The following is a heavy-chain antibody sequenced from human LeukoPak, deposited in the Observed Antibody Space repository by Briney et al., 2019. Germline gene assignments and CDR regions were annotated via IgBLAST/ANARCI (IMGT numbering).Heavy chain of an antibody. Sequence: PGRSLRLSCAASGFTFGSYAMHWVRQAPGKGLEWVAVISYDGSNKYYADSVKGRFTISRDNSKNTLYLQMNSLRAEDTAVYYCARDSRGDYFDYWGQGTLVTVSS. J-gene: IGHJ4*02. CDR3: ARDSRGDYFDY. CDR1: GFTFGSYA. V-gene: IGHV3-30*04. CDR2: ISYDGSNK. D-gene: IGHD3-10*01.